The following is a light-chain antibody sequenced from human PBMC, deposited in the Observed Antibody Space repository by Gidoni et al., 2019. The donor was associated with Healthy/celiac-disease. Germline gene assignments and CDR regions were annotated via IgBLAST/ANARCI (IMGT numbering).Light chain of an antibody. CDR2: AAS. V-gene: IGKV1-39*01. CDR3: QQSYSTPPIT. Sequence: DIQMTQSPSSLSASVGDRVTITCRASQSISSYLNWYQQKPGKAPKLLIYAASSLQSGVPSRCSGSGSGTDFTLTISSLQPEDFATYYCQQSYSTPPITFXQXTRLEIK. CDR1: QSISSY. J-gene: IGKJ5*01.